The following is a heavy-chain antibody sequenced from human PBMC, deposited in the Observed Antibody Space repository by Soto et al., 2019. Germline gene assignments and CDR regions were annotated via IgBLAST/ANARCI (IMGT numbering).Heavy chain of an antibody. D-gene: IGHD2-15*01. CDR2: IKSKASNYAT. J-gene: IGHJ2*01. CDR1: GFTFSGSD. CDR3: AKDRGYCSGGICYSIYWYFDL. Sequence: GGSLRLSCAGSGFTFSGSDIHWVRQASGKGLEWVGRIKSKASNYATSYGASVKGRFTVSRDDSENTAYLQMNSLQNEDTAVYYCAKDRGYCSGGICYSIYWYFDLWGRGTLVTASS. V-gene: IGHV3-73*01.